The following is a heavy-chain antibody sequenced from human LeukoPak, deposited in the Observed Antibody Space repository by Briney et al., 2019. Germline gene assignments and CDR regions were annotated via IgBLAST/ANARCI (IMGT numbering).Heavy chain of an antibody. J-gene: IGHJ4*02. V-gene: IGHV3-30*02. CDR2: TRYDGSNK. D-gene: IGHD6-13*01. CDR1: GFTFSSYA. Sequence: GGSLRLSCAASGFTFSSYAMHWVRQAPGKGLEWVAFTRYDGSNKSYAESVKGRFTISRDNAKNSLYLQMNSLRAEDTAVYYCAKTGGAASSSWYTHFIDYWGQGTLVTVSS. CDR3: AKTGGAASSSWYTHFIDY.